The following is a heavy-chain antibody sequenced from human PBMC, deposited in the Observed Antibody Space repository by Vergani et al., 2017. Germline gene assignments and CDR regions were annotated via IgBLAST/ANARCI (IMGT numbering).Heavy chain of an antibody. V-gene: IGHV1-69*01. CDR3: ASDIGRAKRGYSYGLTYYYYYYMDV. Sequence: QVQLVQSGAEVKKPGSSVKVSCKASGGTFSSYAISWVRQAPGQGLEWMGGIIPIFGTANYAQKFQGRVTITADESTSTAYMGLSSLRSEDTAVYYCASDIGRAKRGYSYGLTYYYYYYMDVWGKGTTVTVSS. CDR2: IIPIFGTA. CDR1: GGTFSSYA. J-gene: IGHJ6*03. D-gene: IGHD5-18*01.